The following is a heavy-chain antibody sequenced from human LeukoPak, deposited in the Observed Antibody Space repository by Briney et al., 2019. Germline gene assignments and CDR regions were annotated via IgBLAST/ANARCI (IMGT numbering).Heavy chain of an antibody. J-gene: IGHJ6*02. CDR1: GYTLTELS. Sequence: VASVKVSCKVSGYTLTELSMHWVRQAPGKGLEWMGGFDPEDGETIYAQKFQGRVTMTEDTSTDTAYMELRSLRSDDTAVYYCARSYQLPNYYYYGMDVWGQGTTVTVSS. D-gene: IGHD2-2*01. V-gene: IGHV1-24*01. CDR3: ARSYQLPNYYYYGMDV. CDR2: FDPEDGET.